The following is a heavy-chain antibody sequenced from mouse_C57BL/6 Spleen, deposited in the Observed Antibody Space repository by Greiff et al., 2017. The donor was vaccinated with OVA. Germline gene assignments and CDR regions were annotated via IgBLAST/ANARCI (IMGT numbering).Heavy chain of an antibody. CDR3: TGLYY. CDR2: IRLKSDNYAT. Sequence: EVKLMESGGGLVQPGGSMKLSCVASGFTFSNYWMNWVRQSPEKGLEWVAQIRLKSDNYATPYAESVKWRCTISRDDSKSRVYLQMNNLRAEDTGMYYCTGLYYWGQGTTLTVAS. CDR1: GFTFSNYW. V-gene: IGHV6-3*01. J-gene: IGHJ2*01.